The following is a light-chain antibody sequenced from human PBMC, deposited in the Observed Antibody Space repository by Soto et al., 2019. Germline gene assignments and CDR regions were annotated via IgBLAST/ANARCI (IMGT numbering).Light chain of an antibody. CDR2: AAS. CDR3: QQYNNWPPIS. V-gene: IGKV3-15*01. J-gene: IGKJ5*01. CDR1: QSVNSN. Sequence: EIVMTQSPATLSVSPGESATLSCRASQSVNSNLAWYQQKPGQAPRLLIYAASTRATGVAVRFSGSGSGTEFTLTISTLQSEDFAIYYCQQYNNWPPISFGQGTRLEIK.